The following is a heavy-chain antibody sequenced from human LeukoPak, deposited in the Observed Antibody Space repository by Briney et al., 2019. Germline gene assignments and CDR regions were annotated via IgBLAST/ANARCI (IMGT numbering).Heavy chain of an antibody. J-gene: IGHJ4*02. CDR3: AKGYYDSSGHYPNVASDY. V-gene: IGHV3-23*01. Sequence: GGSLRLSCAASGFSFSSYVMTWVRQAPGKGLEWVSGISGSGTHYADSVKGRFTISRDNSKNMLYLQMNSLRAEDTAVYYCAKGYYDSSGHYPNVASDYWGQGTLVTVSS. CDR1: GFSFSSYV. CDR2: ISGSGT. D-gene: IGHD3-22*01.